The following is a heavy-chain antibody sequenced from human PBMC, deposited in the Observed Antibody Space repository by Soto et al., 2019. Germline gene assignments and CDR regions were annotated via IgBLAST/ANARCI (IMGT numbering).Heavy chain of an antibody. J-gene: IGHJ4*02. CDR1: GGTFSSYA. D-gene: IGHD3-22*01. CDR2: IIPIFGTA. V-gene: IGHV1-69*13. Sequence: SVKVSCKASGGTFSSYAISWVRQAPGQGLEWMGGIIPIFGTANYAQKFQGRVTITADESTSTAYMELSSLRSEDTAVHYCARDSTRPYSSGYSYYFDYWGQGTLVTVSS. CDR3: ARDSTRPYSSGYSYYFDY.